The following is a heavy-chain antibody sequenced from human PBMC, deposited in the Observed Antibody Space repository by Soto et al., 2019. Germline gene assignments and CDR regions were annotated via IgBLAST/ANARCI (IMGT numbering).Heavy chain of an antibody. Sequence: SETLSLTCTVSGGSISSYYWSWIRQPPGKGLEWIGYIYYSRGTNYNPSLKSRDTISVDTSKNQFSLKLSSVTTADTAVYYCARDNGYSYGYTLDHWGQGTLVTVS. CDR3: ARDNGYSYGYTLDH. V-gene: IGHV4-59*01. CDR2: IYYSRGT. CDR1: GGSISSYY. D-gene: IGHD5-18*01. J-gene: IGHJ4*02.